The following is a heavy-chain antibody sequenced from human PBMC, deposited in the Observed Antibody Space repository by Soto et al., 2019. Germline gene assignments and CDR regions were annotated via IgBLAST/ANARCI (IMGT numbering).Heavy chain of an antibody. CDR1: CGSISSGGYY. V-gene: IGHV4-31*03. Sequence: PSETLSLTCTVSCGSISSGGYYWSWIRQHPGKGLEWIGYIYYSGSTCYNPSLKSRVTISVDTSKNQFSLKLSSVTAADTAVYYCARSPILWFGELLNYYGMDVWGQGTTVTVSS. D-gene: IGHD3-10*01. CDR3: ARSPILWFGELLNYYGMDV. CDR2: IYYSGST. J-gene: IGHJ6*02.